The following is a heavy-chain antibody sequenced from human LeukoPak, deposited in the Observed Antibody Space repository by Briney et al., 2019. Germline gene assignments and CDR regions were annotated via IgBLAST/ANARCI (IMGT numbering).Heavy chain of an antibody. CDR1: GYTFTSYA. CDR2: INTNTGNP. D-gene: IGHD3-22*01. Sequence: GASVKVSCKASGYTFTSYAMNWVRQAPGQGLEWMGWINTNTGNPTYAQGFTGRFVFSLDTSVSTAYLQISSLKAEDTAVYYCARAAMPYYYDSSGSSPDHWGQGTLVTVSS. J-gene: IGHJ4*02. V-gene: IGHV7-4-1*02. CDR3: ARAAMPYYYDSSGSSPDH.